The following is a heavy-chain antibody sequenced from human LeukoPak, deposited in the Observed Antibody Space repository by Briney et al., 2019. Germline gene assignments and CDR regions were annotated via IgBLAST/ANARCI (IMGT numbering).Heavy chain of an antibody. CDR3: ARGITIFGVVLDY. V-gene: IGHV4-34*01. Sequence: SETLSLTCTVSGGSISSYYWSWIRQPPGKGLEWIGEINHSGSTNYNPSLKSRVTISVDTSKNQFSLKLSSVTAADTAVYYCARGITIFGVVLDYWGQGTLVTVSS. CDR1: GGSISSYY. D-gene: IGHD3-3*01. CDR2: INHSGST. J-gene: IGHJ4*02.